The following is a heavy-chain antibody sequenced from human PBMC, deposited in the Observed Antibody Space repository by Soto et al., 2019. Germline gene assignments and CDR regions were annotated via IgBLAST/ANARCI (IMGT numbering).Heavy chain of an antibody. D-gene: IGHD3-22*01. J-gene: IGHJ4*02. CDR2: IYYSGST. Sequence: SETLSLTCTVSGGSVSSGSYYWSWIRQPPGKGLEWIGYIYYSGSTNYNPSLKSRVTISVDTSKNQFSLKLSSVTAADTAVYYCARVGWSYYYDSSGYGPFDYWGQGTLVTVSS. CDR1: GGSVSSGSYY. V-gene: IGHV4-61*01. CDR3: ARVGWSYYYDSSGYGPFDY.